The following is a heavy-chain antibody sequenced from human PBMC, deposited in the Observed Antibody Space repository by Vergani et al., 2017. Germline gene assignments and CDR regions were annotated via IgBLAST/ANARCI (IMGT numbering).Heavy chain of an antibody. CDR3: ASSYCSSTSCYLFDY. D-gene: IGHD2-2*01. CDR2: INPNSGGT. V-gene: IGHV1-2*02. Sequence: QVQLVQSGAEVKKPGASVKVSCKASGYTFTGYYMHWVRQAPGQGLEWMGWINPNSGGTNYAQKFQGRVTMTRDTSISTAYMELSRLRSEDTAVYYCASSYCSSTSCYLFDYWGQGTLVTVSS. CDR1: GYTFTGYY. J-gene: IGHJ4*02.